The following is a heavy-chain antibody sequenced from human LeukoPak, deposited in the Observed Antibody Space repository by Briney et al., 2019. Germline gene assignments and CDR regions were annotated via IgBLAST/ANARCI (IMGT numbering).Heavy chain of an antibody. J-gene: IGHJ4*02. V-gene: IGHV3-20*04. CDR3: ARAPITSPFYFDY. Sequence: SGGSLRLSCTASGFAFDEHGMSWVRQVPGKGLEWVSGINWSGGSTGYAYPLRGRFTISRDNAKNSLYLQMDSLRAEDTALYYCARAPITSPFYFDYWVQGTLVTVSS. CDR2: INWSGGST. D-gene: IGHD2-2*01. CDR1: GFAFDEHG.